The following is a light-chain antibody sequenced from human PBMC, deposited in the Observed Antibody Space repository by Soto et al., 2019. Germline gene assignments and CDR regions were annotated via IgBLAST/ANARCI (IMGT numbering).Light chain of an antibody. Sequence: QSALTQPASVSGSPGQSITISCTGTSSDVGSYNLVSWYQQNPGKAPKLLIYEVSKRPSGVSNRFSGSKSGNTASLTISGLQAEDEADYYSSSYGGSGRVFGTGNKVTGL. CDR1: SSDVGSYNL. CDR3: SSYGGSGRV. J-gene: IGLJ1*01. V-gene: IGLV2-23*02. CDR2: EVS.